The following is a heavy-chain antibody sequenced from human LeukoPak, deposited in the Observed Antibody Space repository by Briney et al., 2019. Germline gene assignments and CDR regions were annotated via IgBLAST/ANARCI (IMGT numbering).Heavy chain of an antibody. D-gene: IGHD4-11*01. V-gene: IGHV4-30-4*08. CDR3: ARFFILVTTIDY. CDR1: GGSISSGDYY. Sequence: SQTLSLTCTVSGGSISSGDYYWRWIRQPPGKGLEWIGYIYYSGSTYYNPSLKSRVTISVDTSKNQFSLKLSSVTAADTAVYYCARFFILVTTIDYWGQGTLVTVSS. J-gene: IGHJ4*02. CDR2: IYYSGST.